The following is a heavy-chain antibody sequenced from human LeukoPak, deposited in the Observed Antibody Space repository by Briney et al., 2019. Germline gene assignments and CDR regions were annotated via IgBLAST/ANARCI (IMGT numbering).Heavy chain of an antibody. D-gene: IGHD2-15*01. J-gene: IGHJ4*02. CDR1: GFTFSSYS. Sequence: GGSLRLSCAASGFTFSSYSMNWVRQAPGKGLEWVSSISSSSSYIYYADSVKGRFTISRDNAKNSLYLQMNSLRAEDTAVHYCASTCSGGSCYSYGFDYWGQGTLVTVSS. CDR3: ASTCSGGSCYSYGFDY. CDR2: ISSSSSYI. V-gene: IGHV3-21*01.